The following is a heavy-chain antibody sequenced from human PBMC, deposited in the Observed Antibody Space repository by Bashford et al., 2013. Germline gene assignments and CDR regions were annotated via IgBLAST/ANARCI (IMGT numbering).Heavy chain of an antibody. D-gene: IGHD5-12*01. CDR2: ISXRGGST. CDR3: AKDKERGYSGYDSAFDY. Sequence: VRQAPGKGLEWVSAISXRGGSTYYGDSVKGRFTISRDNSKNTLYLQLNTLRVDDTAVYFCAKDKERGYSGYDSAFDYWGQGTLVTVSS. J-gene: IGHJ4*02. V-gene: IGHV3-23*01.